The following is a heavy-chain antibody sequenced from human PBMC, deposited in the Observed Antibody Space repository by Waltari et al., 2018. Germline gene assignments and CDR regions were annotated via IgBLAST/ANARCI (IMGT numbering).Heavy chain of an antibody. CDR3: ARAPDNAIAIYYMDV. J-gene: IGHJ6*03. Sequence: QVQLVQSGAEVKKPGASVKVSCKASGYTFTSYDINWVRQDTGQGLEWMGWMNPNSGNTGYAQKFQGRVTMTRNTSISTAYMELSSLRSEDTDVYYCARAPDNAIAIYYMDVWGKGTTVTVFS. CDR1: GYTFTSYD. CDR2: MNPNSGNT. D-gene: IGHD1-1*01. V-gene: IGHV1-8*01.